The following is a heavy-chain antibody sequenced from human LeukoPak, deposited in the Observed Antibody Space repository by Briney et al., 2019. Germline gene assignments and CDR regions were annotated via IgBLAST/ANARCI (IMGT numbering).Heavy chain of an antibody. CDR3: ARYYYGSGSYGWFDP. V-gene: IGHV4-39*01. CDR2: IYYSGST. CDR1: GGSISSSSYY. D-gene: IGHD3-10*01. J-gene: IGHJ5*02. Sequence: SETLSLTCTVPGGSISSSSYYWGWIRQPPGKGLEWIGSIYYSGSTYYNPSLKSRVTISADTSKNQFSLKLSFVTAADTAVYYCARYYYGSGSYGWFDPWGQGTLVTVSS.